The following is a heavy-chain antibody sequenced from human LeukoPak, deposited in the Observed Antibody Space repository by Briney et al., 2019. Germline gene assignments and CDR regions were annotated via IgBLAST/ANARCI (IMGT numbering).Heavy chain of an antibody. D-gene: IGHD3-10*01. CDR1: GYTFSAYC. V-gene: IGHV1-8*02. J-gene: IGHJ4*02. CDR3: ARGPYYGSGSYPYYFDY. Sequence: ASVKVSCRASGYTFSAYCMHWVRQATGQGLEWMGWMNPNSGNTGYAQKFQGRVTMTRNTSISTAYMELSSLRSEDTAVYYCARGPYYGSGSYPYYFDYWGQGTLVTVSS. CDR2: MNPNSGNT.